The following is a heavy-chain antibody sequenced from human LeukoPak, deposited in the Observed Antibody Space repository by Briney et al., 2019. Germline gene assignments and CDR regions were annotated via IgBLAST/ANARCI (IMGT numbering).Heavy chain of an antibody. Sequence: SETLSLTCTVSSGSISKYYWSWIRQSPGKGLEWIGYIYYSGSTTYNPSLKSRVTMSVDMSKNQLSLKLSSVTAADTAVYYCARRFPWYFDLWRRGTLVTVSS. CDR2: IYYSGST. V-gene: IGHV4-59*12. CDR1: SGSISKYY. J-gene: IGHJ2*01. CDR3: ARRFPWYFDL.